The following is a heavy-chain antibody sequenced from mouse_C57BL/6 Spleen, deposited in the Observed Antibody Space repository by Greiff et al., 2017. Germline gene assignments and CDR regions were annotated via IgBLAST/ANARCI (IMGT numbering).Heavy chain of an antibody. Sequence: VQLQQPGAELVRPGSSVKLSCKASGYTFTSYWLHWVKQRPIQGLEWIGNIDPSDSETHYNQKFKDKATLTVDKSSSTAYMQLSSLTSEDSAVYYCLYDGYYGYWGQGTTLTVSS. CDR3: LYDGYYGY. V-gene: IGHV1-52*01. CDR1: GYTFTSYW. CDR2: IDPSDSET. J-gene: IGHJ2*01. D-gene: IGHD2-3*01.